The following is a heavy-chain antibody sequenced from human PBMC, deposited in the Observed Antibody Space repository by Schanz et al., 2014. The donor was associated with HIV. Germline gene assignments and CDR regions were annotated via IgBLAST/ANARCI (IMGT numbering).Heavy chain of an antibody. CDR1: GLTFSSYG. D-gene: IGHD6-13*01. CDR2: ISYDGSNK. Sequence: QVQLVESGGGVVQPGRSLRLSCAGSGLTFSSYGMHWVRQAPGKGLEWVAVISYDGSNKYYADSVKGRFTISRDNSKNILYLQMNSLRAEDRAVYYCARASRIAASDRDPRLSYLYGMDVWGQGTTVIVSS. J-gene: IGHJ6*02. CDR3: ARASRIAASDRDPRLSYLYGMDV. V-gene: IGHV3-30*03.